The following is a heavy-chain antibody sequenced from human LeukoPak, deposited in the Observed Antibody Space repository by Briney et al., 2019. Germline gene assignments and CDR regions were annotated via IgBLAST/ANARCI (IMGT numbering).Heavy chain of an antibody. J-gene: IGHJ2*01. CDR2: ISSSSSYI. CDR1: GFTFSSYA. Sequence: GGSLRLSCAASGFTFSSYAMNWVRQAPGKGLEWVSSISSSSSYIYYSDSLKGRFTISRDNAKNSLYLQMNSLRAEDTAVYYCAREGYSYGFNWYFDLWGRGTLVTVSS. CDR3: AREGYSYGFNWYFDL. V-gene: IGHV3-21*01. D-gene: IGHD5-18*01.